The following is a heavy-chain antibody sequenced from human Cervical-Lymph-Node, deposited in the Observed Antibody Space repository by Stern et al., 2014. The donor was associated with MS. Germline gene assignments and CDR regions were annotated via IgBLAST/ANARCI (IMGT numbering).Heavy chain of an antibody. V-gene: IGHV7-4-1*02. CDR3: ARDPHDYGDRFDY. CDR2: INSNTGNP. CDR1: GYTFTSFA. J-gene: IGHJ4*02. D-gene: IGHD4-17*01. Sequence: VQLVQSGSELKKPGASVKVSCEASGYTFTSFAINRVRQAPGQGLEWMGWINSNTGNPTYAQGFTGRFVFSLDTSVSTAYLQISSLKAEDTAVYYCARDPHDYGDRFDYWGQGTLVTVSS.